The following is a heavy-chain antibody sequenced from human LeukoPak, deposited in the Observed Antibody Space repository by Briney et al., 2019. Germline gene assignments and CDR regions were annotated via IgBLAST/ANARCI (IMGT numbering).Heavy chain of an antibody. Sequence: GGSLRLSCTVSGFTVSSNSMSWVRQAPGKGLEWVSFIYSSVTHYSDSVKGRCTISRDNGKNSMYLQMHSLRAEDTAVYYCVRAEVGTTLKYYYYYMDVWGKGTTVTVSS. J-gene: IGHJ6*03. CDR2: IYSSVT. V-gene: IGHV3-53*01. D-gene: IGHD1-26*01. CDR1: GFTVSSNS. CDR3: VRAEVGTTLKYYYYYMDV.